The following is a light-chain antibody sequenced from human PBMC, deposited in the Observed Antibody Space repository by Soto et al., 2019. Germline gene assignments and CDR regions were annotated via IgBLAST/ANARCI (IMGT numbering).Light chain of an antibody. CDR3: QRNNSWTHA. Sequence: VMRQPPTTLSVSPGEGATLSCRASQWIGDPLAWYQHHPGQTLRLLISDTSTRATGVTARYSGSMSGTEFTLTFDILQYEDFAVYYSQRNNSWTHAFGGGTKV. CDR1: QWIGDP. J-gene: IGKJ4*01. CDR2: DTS. V-gene: IGKV3-15*01.